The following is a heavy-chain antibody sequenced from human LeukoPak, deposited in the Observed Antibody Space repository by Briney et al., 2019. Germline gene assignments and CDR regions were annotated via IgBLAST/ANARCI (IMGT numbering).Heavy chain of an antibody. CDR2: IYYSGST. CDR1: GGSISSYY. Sequence: SETLSLTCTVSGGSISSYYWSWIRQPPGKGLEWLGYIYYSGSTNYNPSLKSRVTISVDTSKNQFSLKLSSVTAADTAVYYCARVKDGYNSYYYYYMDVWGKGTTVTVSS. D-gene: IGHD5-24*01. V-gene: IGHV4-59*01. CDR3: ARVKDGYNSYYYYYMDV. J-gene: IGHJ6*03.